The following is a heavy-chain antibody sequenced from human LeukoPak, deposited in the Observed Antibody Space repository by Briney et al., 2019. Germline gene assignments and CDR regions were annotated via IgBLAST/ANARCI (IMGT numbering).Heavy chain of an antibody. V-gene: IGHV3-7*01. CDR3: ARLFTSGWDDAFDV. D-gene: IGHD2-2*01. CDR1: GVTFSSYW. J-gene: IGHJ3*01. CDR2: IKQDGSET. Sequence: PGGSLRLSCAASGVTFSSYWMSWVRQAPGKGLEWVANIKQDGSETYYLDSVKGRFTVSRDNAKNSIYLQMNSLRAEDAALYYCARLFTSGWDDAFDVWGQGTMVIVSS.